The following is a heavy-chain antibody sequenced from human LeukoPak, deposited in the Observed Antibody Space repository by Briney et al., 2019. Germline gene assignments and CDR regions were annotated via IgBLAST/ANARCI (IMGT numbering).Heavy chain of an antibody. J-gene: IGHJ4*02. CDR2: ISSSSSTI. CDR3: ARGEEYYYDSSGYYYGFDY. V-gene: IGHV3-48*02. Sequence: GGSLRLSCAASGFTFSSYSMNWVRQAPGKGLEWVSYISSSSSTIYYADSVKGRFTIPRDNAKNSLYLQMNSLRDEDTAVYYCARGEEYYYDSSGYYYGFDYWGQGTLVTVSS. D-gene: IGHD3-22*01. CDR1: GFTFSSYS.